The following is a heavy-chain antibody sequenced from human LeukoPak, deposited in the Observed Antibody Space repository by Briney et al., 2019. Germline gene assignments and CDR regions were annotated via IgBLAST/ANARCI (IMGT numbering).Heavy chain of an antibody. CDR3: AKVGGNKYYFDY. CDR2: IWYDGSNK. V-gene: IGHV3-33*06. CDR1: GFTFSSYG. D-gene: IGHD4-23*01. J-gene: IGHJ4*02. Sequence: PGRSLRLSCAASGFTFSSYGMHWVRQAPGKGLEWVAVIWYDGSNKYYADSVKGRFTISRDNSKNTLYLQMNSLRAEDTAVYYCAKVGGNKYYFDYWGQGTLVTVSS.